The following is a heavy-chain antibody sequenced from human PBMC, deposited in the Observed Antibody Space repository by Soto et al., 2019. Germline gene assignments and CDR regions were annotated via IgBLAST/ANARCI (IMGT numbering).Heavy chain of an antibody. CDR1: GFTFSDYD. D-gene: IGHD5-12*01. CDR2: ITSSSSYT. CDR3: ARYSGCSYYYGMEG. V-gene: IGHV3-11*06. J-gene: IGHJ6*01. Sequence: PGGSLRLSCAASGFTFSDYDMSWIRQAPGEGLEWVSYITSSSSYTNYADSVKGRFTISRDNAKNSLYLQMNSLRGDDTAVYYCARYSGCSYYYGMEGWGHGGTVTV.